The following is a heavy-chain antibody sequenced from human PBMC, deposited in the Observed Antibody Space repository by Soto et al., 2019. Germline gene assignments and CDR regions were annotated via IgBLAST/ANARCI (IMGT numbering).Heavy chain of an antibody. CDR3: AREWGSSSSRFDY. Sequence: PGWSLRRSCAASGFTFSSYAMHWVRQAPGNGLEWVAVISYVGSNKYYADSVKGRFTIARDSSKDTLYVQMNSLRAADTAVYYCAREWGSSSSRFDYWGQGTLVTVS. J-gene: IGHJ4*02. D-gene: IGHD6-6*01. V-gene: IGHV3-30-3*01. CDR1: GFTFSSYA. CDR2: ISYVGSNK.